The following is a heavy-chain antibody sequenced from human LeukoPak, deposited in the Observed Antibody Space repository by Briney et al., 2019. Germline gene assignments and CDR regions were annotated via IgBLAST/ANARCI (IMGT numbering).Heavy chain of an antibody. V-gene: IGHV4-59*01. J-gene: IGHJ5*02. Sequence: PSETLSPTCTVSGGSISSYYWSWIRQPPGKGLEWIGYIYYSGSTNYNPSLKSRVTISVDTSKNQFSLKLTSVTAADTAIYYCARWAYCSSPSCYGFDPWGQGTLVTVSS. CDR2: IYYSGST. CDR3: ARWAYCSSPSCYGFDP. CDR1: GGSISSYY. D-gene: IGHD2-2*01.